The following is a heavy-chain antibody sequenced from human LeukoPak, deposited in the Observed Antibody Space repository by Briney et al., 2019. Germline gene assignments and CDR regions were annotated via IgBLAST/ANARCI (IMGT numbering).Heavy chain of an antibody. Sequence: GGSLRLSCAASGFTFSDYYMSWIRQAPGKGLEWVSYISSSGSTIYYADSVKGRFTISRDNAKNSLYLQMNSLRAEDTAVYYCARGASSGYYLRYLDYWGQGTLVTVSS. J-gene: IGHJ4*02. D-gene: IGHD3-22*01. CDR1: GFTFSDYY. CDR3: ARGASSGYYLRYLDY. CDR2: ISSSGSTI. V-gene: IGHV3-11*01.